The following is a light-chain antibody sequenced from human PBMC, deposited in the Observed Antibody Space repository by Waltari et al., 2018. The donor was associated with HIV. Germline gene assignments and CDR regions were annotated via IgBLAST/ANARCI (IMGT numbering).Light chain of an antibody. CDR1: SSDVGGYNY. CDR2: DVS. Sequence: QSALTQPRSVSGSPGQSVTISCTGTSSDVGGYNYVSWYQQHPGKAPKLMIYDVSKRPSGFPDRFSGSKSGNTASLTISGLHAEDEADYYCCSYAGSYTFYVFGTGTKVTVL. V-gene: IGLV2-11*01. J-gene: IGLJ1*01. CDR3: CSYAGSYTFYV.